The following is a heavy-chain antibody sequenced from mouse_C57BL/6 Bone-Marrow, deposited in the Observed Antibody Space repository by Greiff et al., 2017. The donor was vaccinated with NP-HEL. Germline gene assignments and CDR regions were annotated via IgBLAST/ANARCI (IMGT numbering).Heavy chain of an antibody. CDR3: TTSFYDYGYYYAMDY. V-gene: IGHV14-4*01. Sequence: EVQVVESGAELVRPGASVKLSCTASGFNIKDDYMHWVKQRPEQGLEWIGWIDPENGDTEYASKFQGKATITADTSSNTAYLQLSSLTSEDTAVYYCTTSFYDYGYYYAMDYWGQGTSVTVSS. J-gene: IGHJ4*01. CDR1: GFNIKDDY. D-gene: IGHD2-4*01. CDR2: IDPENGDT.